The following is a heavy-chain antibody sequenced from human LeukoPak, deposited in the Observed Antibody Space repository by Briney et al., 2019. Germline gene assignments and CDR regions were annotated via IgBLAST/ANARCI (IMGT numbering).Heavy chain of an antibody. V-gene: IGHV3-30*19. J-gene: IGHJ4*02. D-gene: IGHD4-23*01. CDR3: ARADADYGGNSGFDY. CDR2: ISYDGSNK. Sequence: GGSLRLSCAASGFTFSTYWMHWVRQAPGKGLEWVAVISYDGSNKYYADSVKGRFTISRDNSKNTLYLQMNSLRAEDTAVYYCARADADYGGNSGFDYWGQGTLVTVSS. CDR1: GFTFSTYW.